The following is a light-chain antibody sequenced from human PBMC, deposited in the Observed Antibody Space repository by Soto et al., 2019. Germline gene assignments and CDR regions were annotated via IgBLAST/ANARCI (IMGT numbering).Light chain of an antibody. CDR1: GSDIGAYNY. J-gene: IGLJ1*01. CDR2: EVT. CDR3: SSFTIRFTFNYI. V-gene: IGLV2-14*01. Sequence: QSVLTQPASVSGSPGQSITISCTGTGSDIGAYNYVSWYQQHPGKAPKIIIYEVTNRPSGVSNRFSGSKSGNTASLTISGLQDEDDADYYCSSFTIRFTFNYIFGTGTKVTVL.